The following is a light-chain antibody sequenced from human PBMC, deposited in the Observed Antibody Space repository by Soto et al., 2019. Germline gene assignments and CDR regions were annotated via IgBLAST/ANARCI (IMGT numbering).Light chain of an antibody. J-gene: IGKJ2*01. CDR3: QLYGSTPPYT. Sequence: EVVLTQSPGTVSLSPGERATLSCRASQGVSNNYLAWYQQKPGQAPRLLIFGSSDRATGIPDRFSDSGSGTDFTLTISRLEPDDFAMYYCQLYGSTPPYTFGLGTKLEIK. V-gene: IGKV3-20*01. CDR2: GSS. CDR1: QGVSNNY.